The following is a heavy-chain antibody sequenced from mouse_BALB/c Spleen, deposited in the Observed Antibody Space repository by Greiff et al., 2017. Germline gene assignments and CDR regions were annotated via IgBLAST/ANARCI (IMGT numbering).Heavy chain of an antibody. CDR2: INPGSGGT. Sequence: QVQLQQSGAELVRPGTSVKVSCKASGYAFTNYLIEWVKQRPGQGLEWIGVINPGSGGTNYNEKFKGKATLTADKSSSTAYMQLSSLTSDDSAVYFCARGGDGNYPDYWGQGTTLTVSA. CDR3: ARGGDGNYPDY. J-gene: IGHJ2*01. V-gene: IGHV1-54*03. D-gene: IGHD2-1*01. CDR1: GYAFTNYL.